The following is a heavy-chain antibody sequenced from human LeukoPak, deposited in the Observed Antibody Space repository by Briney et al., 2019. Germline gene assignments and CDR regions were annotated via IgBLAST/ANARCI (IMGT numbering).Heavy chain of an antibody. CDR2: IYYSGTT. J-gene: IGHJ3*02. D-gene: IGHD1-1*01. CDR3: ARLSTGPYGLGAFDI. CDR1: GGSISSYY. Sequence: SETLSLTCTVSGGSISSYYWSWIRQPPGKGLEWIGYIYYSGTTNYNPSLKSRVTMSVDTSKNQFSLRLNSVTAADRAVYYCARLSTGPYGLGAFDIWGQGTMVTVSS. V-gene: IGHV4-59*08.